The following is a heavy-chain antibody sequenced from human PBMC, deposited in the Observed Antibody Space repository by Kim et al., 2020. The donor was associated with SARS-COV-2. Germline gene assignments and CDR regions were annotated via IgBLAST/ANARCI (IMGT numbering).Heavy chain of an antibody. D-gene: IGHD2-2*01. J-gene: IGHJ4*02. Sequence: GSTNYNPPLKGRVTISVDTSKNQFSLKLSSVTAADTAVYYCARGGKVPGVWGQGTLVTVSS. CDR2: GST. CDR3: ARGGKVPGV. V-gene: IGHV4-59*09.